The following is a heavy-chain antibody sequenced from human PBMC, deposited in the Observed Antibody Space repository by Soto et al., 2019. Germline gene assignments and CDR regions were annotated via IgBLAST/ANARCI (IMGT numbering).Heavy chain of an antibody. D-gene: IGHD3-22*01. CDR2: ICYSGST. J-gene: IGHJ4*02. Sequence: PSETLSLTCTVSVGSISSSSYYWCWIRQPPGKGLEWIGRICYSGSTYYNPSLKSRVTISVDTSKNQFSLKLSSVTAADTAVYYCARLVYASSGYRPGWGQGTLVTVS. CDR1: VGSISSSSYY. CDR3: ARLVYASSGYRPG. V-gene: IGHV4-39*01.